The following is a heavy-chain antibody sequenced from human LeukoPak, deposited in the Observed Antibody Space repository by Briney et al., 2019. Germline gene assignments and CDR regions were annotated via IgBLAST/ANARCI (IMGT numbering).Heavy chain of an antibody. V-gene: IGHV3-48*03. J-gene: IGHJ6*03. Sequence: GGSLRLSCAASGFTFSSYEMNWVRQAPGKGLEWVSYISSSGSTIYYADSVRGRFTISRDNAKNSLYLQMNSLRAEDTAVYYCAREHSGYDFPGRDYYYMDVWGKGTTVTVSS. CDR3: AREHSGYDFPGRDYYYMDV. CDR1: GFTFSSYE. CDR2: ISSSGSTI. D-gene: IGHD5-12*01.